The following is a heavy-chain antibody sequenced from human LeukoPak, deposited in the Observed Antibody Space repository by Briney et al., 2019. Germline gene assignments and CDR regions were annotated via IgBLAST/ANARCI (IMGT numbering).Heavy chain of an antibody. D-gene: IGHD3-22*01. CDR1: GFTFSNYW. Sequence: PGGSLRLSRAASGFTFSNYWMHWVRQAPGKGLEWVSRISSDGTITTYAGSVKGRFTISRDNAKNTLYLQMSSLRAEDTAVYYCARDYYDSRGYYSAAFDYWGQGTLVTVSS. V-gene: IGHV3-74*03. CDR2: ISSDGTIT. J-gene: IGHJ4*02. CDR3: ARDYYDSRGYYSAAFDY.